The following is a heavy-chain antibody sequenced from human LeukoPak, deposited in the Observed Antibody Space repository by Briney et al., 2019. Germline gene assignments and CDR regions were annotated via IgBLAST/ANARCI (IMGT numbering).Heavy chain of an antibody. D-gene: IGHD2-2*02. Sequence: PSETLSLTCTVSGGSISSSSYYWGWIRQPPGKGLEWIGSIYYSGSTYYNPSLKGRVTISVDTSKNQFSLKLSSVTAADTAVYYCARHAVVPAAIRGSRSNNWFDPWGQGTLVTVSS. CDR1: GGSISSSSYY. CDR3: ARHAVVPAAIRGSRSNNWFDP. V-gene: IGHV4-39*01. CDR2: IYYSGST. J-gene: IGHJ5*02.